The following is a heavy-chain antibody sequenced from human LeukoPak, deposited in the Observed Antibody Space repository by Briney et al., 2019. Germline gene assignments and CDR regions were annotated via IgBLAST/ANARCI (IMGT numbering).Heavy chain of an antibody. CDR2: ISYDGSNK. D-gene: IGHD3-22*01. CDR3: AREAIYYDSSGQVDAFDI. V-gene: IGHV3-30-3*01. Sequence: GGSLRLSCAASGFTFSSYAMHWVRQAPGKGLEWVAVISYDGSNKYYADSVKGRFTISRDNSKNTLYLQMNGLRAEDTAVYYCAREAIYYDSSGQVDAFDIWGQGTMVTVSS. J-gene: IGHJ3*02. CDR1: GFTFSSYA.